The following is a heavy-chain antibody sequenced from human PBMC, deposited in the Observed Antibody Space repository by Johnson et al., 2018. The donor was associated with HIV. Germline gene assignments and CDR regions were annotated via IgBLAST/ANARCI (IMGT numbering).Heavy chain of an antibody. D-gene: IGHD3-10*01. Sequence: VQLVESGGGVVRPGGSLRLSCAASGFTFSSYAMSWVRQAPGKGLEWVSAISASGGSTYYADSVKGRFTISRDNSKNTRYLQMNSLRAEDTAVYYCAAYGSGDGEAFDIWGQGTMVTVSS. V-gene: IGHV3-23*04. CDR1: GFTFSSYA. CDR2: ISASGGST. CDR3: AAYGSGDGEAFDI. J-gene: IGHJ3*02.